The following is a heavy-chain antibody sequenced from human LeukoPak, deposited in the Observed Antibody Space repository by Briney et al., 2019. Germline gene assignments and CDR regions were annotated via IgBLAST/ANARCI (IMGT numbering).Heavy chain of an antibody. Sequence: ASVKVSCKASGYTFTGYYMHWVRQAPGQGLEWMGWISAYNGNTNYAQKLQGRVTMTTDTSTSTAYMELRSLRSDDTAVYYCARDAPISTMIVVVKPFDYWGQGTLVTVSS. CDR1: GYTFTGYY. J-gene: IGHJ4*02. CDR2: ISAYNGNT. V-gene: IGHV1-18*04. CDR3: ARDAPISTMIVVVKPFDY. D-gene: IGHD3-22*01.